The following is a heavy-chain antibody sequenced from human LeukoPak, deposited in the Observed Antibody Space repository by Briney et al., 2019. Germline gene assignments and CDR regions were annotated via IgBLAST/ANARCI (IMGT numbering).Heavy chain of an antibody. CDR1: GFTFDRHT. D-gene: IGHD3-3*01. CDR2: IGWDGTNI. V-gene: IGHV3-43*01. J-gene: IGHJ6*02. Sequence: GGSLRLSCAASGFTFDRHTMHWVRQPPGKGPEWVSLIGWDGTNIDYADSVKGRFTISRDNSKNFVYLQMHSLRTEDTALYYCTKDMEWGMDVWGQGTTVTVSS. CDR3: TKDMEWGMDV.